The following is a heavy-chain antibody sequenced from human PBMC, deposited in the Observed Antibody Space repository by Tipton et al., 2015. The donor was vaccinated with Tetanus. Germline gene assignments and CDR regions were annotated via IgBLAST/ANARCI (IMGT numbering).Heavy chain of an antibody. Sequence: QLVQSGDEVKRPGASVKVSCKASGYTFTKYGITWVRQAPGQGLEWLGWITPNNGNTKYGQKVQGRVTMTTDTSTGTAYMELRSLRSDDTALYYCARETYNDYEANFGLDVWGQGTKVTVSS. CDR2: ITPNNGNT. D-gene: IGHD5-12*01. CDR3: ARETYNDYEANFGLDV. V-gene: IGHV1-18*01. CDR1: GYTFTKYG. J-gene: IGHJ6*02.